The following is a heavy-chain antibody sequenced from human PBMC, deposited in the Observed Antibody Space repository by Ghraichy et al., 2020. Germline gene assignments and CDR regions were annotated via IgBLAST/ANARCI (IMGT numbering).Heavy chain of an antibody. CDR3: ARDGRDGYNYHEYYFDY. J-gene: IGHJ4*02. D-gene: IGHD5-24*01. V-gene: IGHV4-59*01. CDR1: GGSISSYY. CDR2: IYYSGST. Sequence: SETLSLTCTVSGGSISSYYWSWIRQPPGKGLEWIGYIYYSGSTNYNPSLKSRVTISVNTSKNQFSLKLSSVTAADTAVYYCARDGRDGYNYHEYYFDYWGQGTLVTVSS.